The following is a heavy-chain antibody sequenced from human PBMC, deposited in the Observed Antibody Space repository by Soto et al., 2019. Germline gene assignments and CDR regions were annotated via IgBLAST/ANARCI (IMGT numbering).Heavy chain of an antibody. CDR1: GGSISTGGYY. Sequence: PSETLSLTCTVAGGSISTGGYYWSWIRQHPGKGLEWIGYIYYSGSTYYNPSLKSRVTISVDTSKIQFSLKLSSVTAADTAVYYCARLSNPWGNSVMDYWGQGTLVTVSS. V-gene: IGHV4-31*03. CDR2: IYYSGST. CDR3: ARLSNPWGNSVMDY. J-gene: IGHJ4*02. D-gene: IGHD3-16*01.